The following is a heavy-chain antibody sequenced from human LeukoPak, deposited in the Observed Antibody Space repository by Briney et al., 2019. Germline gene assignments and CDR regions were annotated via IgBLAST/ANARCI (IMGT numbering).Heavy chain of an antibody. J-gene: IGHJ4*02. V-gene: IGHV1-69*05. CDR2: IIPIFGTA. D-gene: IGHD3-22*01. Sequence: SVKVSCKASGGTFSGYAISWVRQAPGQGLEWMGGIIPIFGTANYAQKFQGRVTITTDESTSTAYMELSSLRSEDTAVYYCARSTYYYDSSGYYPRGPFDYWGQGTLVTVSS. CDR3: ARSTYYYDSSGYYPRGPFDY. CDR1: GGTFSGYA.